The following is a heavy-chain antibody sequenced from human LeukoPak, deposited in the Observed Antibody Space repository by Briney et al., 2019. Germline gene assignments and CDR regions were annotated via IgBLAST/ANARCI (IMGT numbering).Heavy chain of an antibody. CDR3: ASVRRGFGESSKYYSYYYMHV. Sequence: SETLSLTCTVSGGSISSSSYYWGWIRQPPGKGLEWIGNIYYSGSTYYNPSLKSRVTIPVDTSNNQFSLKLSAVTAADTAVYYCASVRRGFGESSKYYSYYYMHVWGNGTTVTIAS. D-gene: IGHD3-10*01. V-gene: IGHV4-39*01. CDR1: GGSISSSSYY. CDR2: IYYSGST. J-gene: IGHJ6*03.